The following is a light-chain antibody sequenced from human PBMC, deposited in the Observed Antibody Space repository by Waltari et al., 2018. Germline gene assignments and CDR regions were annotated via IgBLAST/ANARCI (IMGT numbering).Light chain of an antibody. CDR3: QKYNIAPRT. J-gene: IGKJ1*01. V-gene: IGKV1-27*01. Sequence: DIQLTQSPSSLSASAGDRVTITCRASQGVGDSGAWYQQKPGKPPTPLIYGASTLRSGVPSRFSGSGSETDFTLTISSLQPEDVATYYCQKYNIAPRTFGPGTKVEIK. CDR2: GAS. CDR1: QGVGDS.